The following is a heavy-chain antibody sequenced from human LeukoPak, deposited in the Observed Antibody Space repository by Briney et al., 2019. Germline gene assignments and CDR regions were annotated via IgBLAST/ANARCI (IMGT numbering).Heavy chain of an antibody. V-gene: IGHV3-21*01. CDR2: ISFDSTYI. CDR3: ARPYCSDTSCYWYFDY. CDR1: GFTFSTYT. J-gene: IGHJ4*02. Sequence: SGGSLRLSCAASGFTFSTYTMNWVRQAPGKGLEWVSSISFDSTYIYYADSLEGRFTISRDNAKNSLYLQMNSLRAEDTAVYYCARPYCSDTSCYWYFDYWGQGTLVTVSS. D-gene: IGHD2-2*01.